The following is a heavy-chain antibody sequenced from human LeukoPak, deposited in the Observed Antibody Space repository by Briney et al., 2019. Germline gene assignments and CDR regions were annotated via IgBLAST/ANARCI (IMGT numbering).Heavy chain of an antibody. J-gene: IGHJ6*03. CDR2: IRYDGSNK. CDR1: GFIFSSYG. CDR3: AKDGSNYYSYMDV. D-gene: IGHD2-15*01. Sequence: PGGSLRLSCAASGFIFSSYGMHWVRQAPGKGLEWVAFIRYDGSNKYYVDSVKGRFTISRDNSKNTLYLQMNSLRAADTAVYYCAKDGSNYYSYMDVWGKGTTVTISS. V-gene: IGHV3-30*02.